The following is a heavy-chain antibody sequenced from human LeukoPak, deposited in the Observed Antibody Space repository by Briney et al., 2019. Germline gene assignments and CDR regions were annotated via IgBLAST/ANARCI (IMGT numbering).Heavy chain of an antibody. CDR1: GFTFTAYW. V-gene: IGHV3-7*01. Sequence: AGGSLRLSCEGSGFTFTAYWMSWVRQAPGQGLEWVASINQAGNERLFADSVRGRFTISRDNARKSVFLQMDSLRDDDTGVYFCARDGCTSTTCTSLGGLNGWAQGTLVTVSS. D-gene: IGHD1-26*01. CDR2: INQAGNER. CDR3: ARDGCTSTTCTSLGGLNG. J-gene: IGHJ4*02.